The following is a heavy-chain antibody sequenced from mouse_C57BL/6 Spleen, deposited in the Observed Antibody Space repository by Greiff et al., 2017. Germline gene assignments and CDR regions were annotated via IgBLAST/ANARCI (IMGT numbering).Heavy chain of an antibody. J-gene: IGHJ4*01. CDR2: IYPSDSET. V-gene: IGHV1-61*01. CDR3: ARYYDFHDGSSYYAMDY. D-gene: IGHD1-1*01. CDR1: GYTFTSYW. Sequence: QVQLQQSGAELVRPGSSVKLSCKASGYTFTSYWMDWVKQRPGQGLEWIGNIYPSDSETHYNQKFKDKATLTVDKSSSTAYMQLSSLTSEDSAVYYCARYYDFHDGSSYYAMDYWGQGTSVTVSS.